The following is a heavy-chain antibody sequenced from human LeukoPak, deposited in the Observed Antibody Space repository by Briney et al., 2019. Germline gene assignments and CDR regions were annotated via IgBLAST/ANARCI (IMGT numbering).Heavy chain of an antibody. D-gene: IGHD6-19*01. V-gene: IGHV3-21*04. Sequence: GGSLRLSCAASGFTFSSYSMNWVRQAPGKGLEWVSSISSSSSYIYYADSVKGRFTISRDNAKNSLYLQMTSLRAEDTAIYYCAKDRTKGQWLVRFFFDYWGQGALVTVSS. CDR3: AKDRTKGQWLVRFFFDY. CDR2: ISSSSSYI. J-gene: IGHJ4*02. CDR1: GFTFSSYS.